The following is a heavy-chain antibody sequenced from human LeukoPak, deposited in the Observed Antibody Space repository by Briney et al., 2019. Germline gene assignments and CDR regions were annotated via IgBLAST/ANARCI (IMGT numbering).Heavy chain of an antibody. D-gene: IGHD6-19*01. Sequence: GGSLRLSCAASGFTFSSYAMHWVRQAPGRGLEWVANIKQDGSEKYYVDSVKGRFTISRDNAKNSLYLQMNSLRVEDTAVYYCARGSSGSYDYWGQGTLVTVSS. CDR1: GFTFSSYA. J-gene: IGHJ4*02. CDR3: ARGSSGSYDY. V-gene: IGHV3-7*03. CDR2: IKQDGSEK.